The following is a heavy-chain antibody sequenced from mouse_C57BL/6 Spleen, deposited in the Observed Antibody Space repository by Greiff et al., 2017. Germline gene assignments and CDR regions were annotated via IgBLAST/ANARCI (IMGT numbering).Heavy chain of an antibody. CDR1: GFTFSSYA. J-gene: IGHJ1*03. D-gene: IGHD2-12*01. CDR2: ISDGGSYT. V-gene: IGHV5-4*01. Sequence: VQLKESGGGLVKPGGSLKLSCAASGFTFSSYAMSCVRQTPEKRLEWVATISDGGSYTYYPDNVKGRFTISRDNAKNNLYLQMSHLKSEDTAMYYCARLRQYFDGWGTGTTVTVSS. CDR3: ARLRQYFDG.